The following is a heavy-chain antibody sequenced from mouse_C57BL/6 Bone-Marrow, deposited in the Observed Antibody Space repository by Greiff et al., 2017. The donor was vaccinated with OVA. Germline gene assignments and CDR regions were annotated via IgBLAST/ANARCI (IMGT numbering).Heavy chain of an antibody. D-gene: IGHD2-1*01. CDR1: GYTFTSYW. CDR2: IYPGSGST. Sequence: QVQLQQPGAELVKPGASVKMSCKASGYTFTSYWITWVKQRPGQGLEWIGDIYPGSGSTNYNEKFKSKATLTVDTSSSTAYMQLSSLTSEDSAVYYCARVRIYYCYAMDYWGQGTSVTVSA. V-gene: IGHV1-55*01. J-gene: IGHJ4*01. CDR3: ARVRIYYCYAMDY.